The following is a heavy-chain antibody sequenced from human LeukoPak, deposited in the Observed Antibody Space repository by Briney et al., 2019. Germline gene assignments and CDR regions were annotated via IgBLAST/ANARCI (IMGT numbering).Heavy chain of an antibody. D-gene: IGHD3-3*01. J-gene: IGHJ6*03. CDR3: ARGLRFLERAPIYYYMDV. CDR1: GYTFTGYY. Sequence: ASVKVSCKASGYTFTGYYMHWVRQAPGQGLEWMGWINPNSGGTNYAQKFQGRVTMTRDTSISTAYMELSRLRSDDTAVYYCARGLRFLERAPIYYYMDVWGKGTTVTVSS. V-gene: IGHV1-2*02. CDR2: INPNSGGT.